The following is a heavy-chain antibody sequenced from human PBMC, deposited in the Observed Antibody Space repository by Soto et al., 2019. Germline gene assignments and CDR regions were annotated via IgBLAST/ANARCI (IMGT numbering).Heavy chain of an antibody. CDR2: ISSSSSYI. CDR3: ARDRGGYGPPDV. J-gene: IGHJ6*02. V-gene: IGHV3-21*01. D-gene: IGHD3-10*01. CDR1: GFTFSSYS. Sequence: GGSLRLSCAASGFTFSSYSMNWVRQAPGKGLEWVSSISSSSSYIYYADSVKGRFTISRDNAKNSLYLQMNSLRVEDTAVYYCARDRGGYGPPDVWGQGTTVTVSS.